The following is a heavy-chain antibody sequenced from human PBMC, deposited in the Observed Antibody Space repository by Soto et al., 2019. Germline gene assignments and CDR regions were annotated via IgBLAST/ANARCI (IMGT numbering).Heavy chain of an antibody. CDR1: GYTFTSYG. Sequence: QVQLVQSGAEVKKPGASVKVSCKASGYTFTSYGISWVRQAPGQGLEWMGWISAYNGNTNYAQKLQGRVTMTTDTSTSTAYVELRSLRSNDTAVYYCARHPRKYQLPTPNWFDPWGQGTLVTVSS. CDR2: ISAYNGNT. D-gene: IGHD2-2*01. V-gene: IGHV1-18*01. J-gene: IGHJ5*02. CDR3: ARHPRKYQLPTPNWFDP.